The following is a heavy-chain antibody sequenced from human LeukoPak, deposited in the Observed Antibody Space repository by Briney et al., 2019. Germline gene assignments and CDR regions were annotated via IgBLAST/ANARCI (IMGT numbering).Heavy chain of an antibody. CDR1: GFTVSSNS. J-gene: IGHJ4*02. V-gene: IGHV3-53*01. Sequence: GGSLRLSCTVSGFTVSSNSMSWVRQAPGKGLEWVSFIYSSVTHYSDSVKGRFTISRDNSKNTLFLQMDSLRAEDTAVYYCARRAGAYSHPYDYWGQGTLVTVSS. CDR3: ARRAGAYSHPYDY. D-gene: IGHD4/OR15-4a*01. CDR2: IYSSVT.